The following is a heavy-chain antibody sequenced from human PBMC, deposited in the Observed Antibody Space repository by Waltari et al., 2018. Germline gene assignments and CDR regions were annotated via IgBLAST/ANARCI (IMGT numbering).Heavy chain of an antibody. D-gene: IGHD3-22*01. CDR1: GGSFSGYY. CDR3: ARGRVTMID. V-gene: IGHV4-34*01. CDR2: INHSGST. J-gene: IGHJ4*02. Sequence: QVQLQQWGAGLLKPSATLSLTCAVYGGSFSGYYWSWIRQPPGKGLEWIGEINHSGSTNYNPSLKSRVTISVDTSKNQFSLKLSSVTAADTAMYYCARGRVTMIDWGQGTLVTVSS.